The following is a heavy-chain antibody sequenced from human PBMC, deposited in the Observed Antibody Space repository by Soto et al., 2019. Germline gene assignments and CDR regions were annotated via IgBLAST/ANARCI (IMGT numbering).Heavy chain of an antibody. CDR2: IYYSGST. V-gene: IGHV4-39*01. CDR1: GGSISSSSYY. Sequence: SETLSLTCTVSGGSISSSSYYWGWIRQPPGKGLEWIGSIYYSGSTYYNPSLKSRVTISVDTSKNQFSLKLSSVTAADTAVYYCASGRPPTVTTEIDYWGQGTLVTVSS. CDR3: ASGRPPTVTTEIDY. D-gene: IGHD4-17*01. J-gene: IGHJ4*02.